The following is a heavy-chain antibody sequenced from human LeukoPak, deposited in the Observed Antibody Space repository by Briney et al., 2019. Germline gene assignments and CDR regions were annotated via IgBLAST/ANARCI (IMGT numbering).Heavy chain of an antibody. Sequence: SETLSLTCTVSGGSISSYYWSWIRQPPGKGLEWIGYIYYSGSTNYNPSLKSRVTISVDTSKNQFSLKLSSVTAADTAVYYCARDRYDFWSRNYYYYMDVWGKGTTVTVSS. CDR2: IYYSGST. CDR1: GGSISSYY. J-gene: IGHJ6*03. D-gene: IGHD3-3*01. V-gene: IGHV4-59*01. CDR3: ARDRYDFWSRNYYYYMDV.